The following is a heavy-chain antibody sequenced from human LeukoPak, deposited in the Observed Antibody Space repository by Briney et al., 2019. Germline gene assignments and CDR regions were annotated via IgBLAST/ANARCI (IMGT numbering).Heavy chain of an antibody. CDR2: INPNSGGT. CDR1: GYTFTGYY. CDR3: ARDVRADAFDN. V-gene: IGHV1-2*02. Sequence: RASVKVSCKASGYTFTGYYMHWVRQAPGQGREWMGWINPNSGGTSYAQKVQGRVTMTRDTSISTAYMELSSLRSDDTAVYYCARDVRADAFDNWGQGTMVTVSS. J-gene: IGHJ3*02.